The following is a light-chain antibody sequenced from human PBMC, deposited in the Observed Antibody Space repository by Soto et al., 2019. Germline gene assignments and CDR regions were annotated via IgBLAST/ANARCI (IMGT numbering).Light chain of an antibody. CDR3: QSWYTYFSV. V-gene: IGLV4-69*01. CDR2: INNDGSH. J-gene: IGLJ2*01. Sequence: QPVLTQSPSASASLGASVKLTCTLSSGHSDYAIAWHQQQPEKGPRYLMRINNDGSHTKGDGIPDRFSGSRSGAERHLIIASLQFEDEADYYCQSWYTYFSVFGGGTKLTVL. CDR1: SGHSDYA.